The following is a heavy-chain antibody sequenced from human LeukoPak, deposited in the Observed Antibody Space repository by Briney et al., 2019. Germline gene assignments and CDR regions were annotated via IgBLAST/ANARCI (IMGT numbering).Heavy chain of an antibody. CDR1: GFTFTKYS. V-gene: IGHV3-48*04. CDR2: ISKSGSAM. CDR3: ARGSEWELLGSCDY. Sequence: GSLRLSCVASGFTFTKYSMIWVRQAPGKGLEWVSYISKSGSAMYFADSVKGRFTFSRDNAKNSMFLQVNSLRADDTAIYYCARGSEWELLGSCDYWGQGTLVTVSS. J-gene: IGHJ4*02. D-gene: IGHD1-26*01.